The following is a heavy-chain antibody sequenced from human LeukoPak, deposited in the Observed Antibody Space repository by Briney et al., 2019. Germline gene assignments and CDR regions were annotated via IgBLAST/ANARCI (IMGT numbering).Heavy chain of an antibody. CDR3: ARAADSGSTYYFDY. CDR2: INPNSGGT. J-gene: IGHJ4*02. V-gene: IGHV1-2*06. CDR1: GYTFTGYY. Sequence: ASVKVSCKASGYTFTGYYMHWVRQAPGQGLEWMGRINPNSGGTNYAQKFQGRVTMTSDTSISKAYMALSRLRSDDTAVYYCARAADSGSTYYFDYWGQGTLVTVSS. D-gene: IGHD3-22*01.